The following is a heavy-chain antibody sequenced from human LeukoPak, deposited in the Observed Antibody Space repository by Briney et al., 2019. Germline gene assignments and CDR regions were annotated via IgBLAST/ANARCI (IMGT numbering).Heavy chain of an antibody. CDR3: ARERGYSSSAFEI. Sequence: GGSLRLSCTVSGFTVSSNSMSWVRQAPGKGLEWVSFIYSDNTHYSDSVKGRFTISRDNAKNSLYLQMNSLRAEDTAVYYCARERGYSSSAFEIWGQGTMVPVSS. D-gene: IGHD5-18*01. CDR2: IYSDNT. V-gene: IGHV3-53*01. CDR1: GFTVSSNS. J-gene: IGHJ3*02.